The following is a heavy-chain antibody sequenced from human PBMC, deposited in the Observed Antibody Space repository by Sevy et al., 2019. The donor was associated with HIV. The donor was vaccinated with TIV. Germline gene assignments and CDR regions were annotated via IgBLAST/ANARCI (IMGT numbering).Heavy chain of an antibody. CDR3: AKARIPSIGTLGPFDS. D-gene: IGHD6-6*01. CDR1: GFSLSNYA. CDR2: KTGSAGVT. Sequence: GGSLRLPCAASGFSLSNYAMSWVRRAPGKGLEWISIKTGSAGVTYYADSVKGRFTISRDNSKNTLFLQMNSLRAEDTALYYCAKARIPSIGTLGPFDSWGQGTLVTVSS. J-gene: IGHJ4*02. V-gene: IGHV3-23*01.